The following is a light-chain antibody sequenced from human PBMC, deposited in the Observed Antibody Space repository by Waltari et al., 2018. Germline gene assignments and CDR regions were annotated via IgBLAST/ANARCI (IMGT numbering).Light chain of an antibody. J-gene: IGLJ2*01. V-gene: IGLV4-69*01. CDR2: LNSDGSH. CDR3: HAWRSGILV. CDR1: SGHSDYA. Sequence: QLVLTQSPSASASLGASVKLTCTLRSGHSDYAIAWHQQQPGKGPLYLMKLNSDGSHNKGDGIPDRFSGSSSGAERYLTISSLQSEDEADYYCHAWRSGILVFAGGTKLTVL.